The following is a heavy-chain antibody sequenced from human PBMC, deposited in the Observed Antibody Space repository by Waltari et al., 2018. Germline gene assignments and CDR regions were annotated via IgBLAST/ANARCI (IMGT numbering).Heavy chain of an antibody. CDR2: IIPILGIA. V-gene: IGHV1-69*04. CDR3: ATHLDSGSYWIFDY. J-gene: IGHJ4*02. Sequence: QVQLVQSGAEVKKPGSSVKVSCKASGGPFSSYAISWVRQAPGQGLEWMGRIIPILGIANYAQKFQGRVTITADKSTSTAYMELSSLRSEDTAVYYCATHLDSGSYWIFDYWGQGTLVTVSS. D-gene: IGHD1-26*01. CDR1: GGPFSSYA.